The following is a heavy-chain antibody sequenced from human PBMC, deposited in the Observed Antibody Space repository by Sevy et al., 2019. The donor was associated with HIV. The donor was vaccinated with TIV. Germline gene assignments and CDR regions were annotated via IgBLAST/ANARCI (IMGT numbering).Heavy chain of an antibody. CDR1: GFTFSSYD. CDR3: TRNGGAFDNGFDP. Sequence: GGSLRLSCTASGFTFSSYDMSWVRQAPGKGLEWVSKISSSGSAIYYAYSVKGRFTISRDNAKNSLNLQMNSLRAEDTAVYYCTRNGGAFDNGFDPWGQGTLVTVSS. CDR2: ISSSGSAI. D-gene: IGHD2-8*01. V-gene: IGHV3-48*03. J-gene: IGHJ5*02.